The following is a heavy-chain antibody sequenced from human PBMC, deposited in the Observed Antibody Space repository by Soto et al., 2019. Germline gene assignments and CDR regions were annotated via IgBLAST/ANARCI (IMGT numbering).Heavy chain of an antibody. CDR2: IYYSGST. CDR1: GGSVSSGSYY. V-gene: IGHV4-61*01. D-gene: IGHD2-15*01. J-gene: IGHJ6*02. Sequence: SETLSLTCTVSGGSVSSGSYYWSWIRQPPGKGLEWIGYIYYSGSTNYNLSLKSRVTISVDTSKNQFSLKLSSVTAADTAVYYCARGVVVVPPLAYHCCMGGRDRVNTGAVSS. CDR3: ARGVVVVPPLAYHCCMGG.